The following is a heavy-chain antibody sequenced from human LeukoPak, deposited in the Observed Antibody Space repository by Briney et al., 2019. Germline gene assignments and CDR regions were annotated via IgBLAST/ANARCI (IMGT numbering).Heavy chain of an antibody. D-gene: IGHD1-26*01. CDR2: IYSGGTT. Sequence: GGSLRLSCAASGFIVSSNYKSWVRQAPGKGLEWVSIIYSGGTTYYADSVKGRFTISRDTSKNTLYLQMNSLRAEDTAVYYCAREVGATRGLDPWGQGTLVTVSS. J-gene: IGHJ5*02. V-gene: IGHV3-53*01. CDR3: AREVGATRGLDP. CDR1: GFIVSSNY.